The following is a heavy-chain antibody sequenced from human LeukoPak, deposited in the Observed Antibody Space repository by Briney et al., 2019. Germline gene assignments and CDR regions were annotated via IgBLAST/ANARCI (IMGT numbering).Heavy chain of an antibody. V-gene: IGHV3-23*01. D-gene: IGHD6-19*01. Sequence: GGSLRLSCAASGFTFSTYAMNWVRQAPGKGLEWVSTISGIDTFYADSVKGRFTISRDNSKNTLYLQMISLRAEDTAVYYCTKDAPDSGGWFFFDSWGQGTLITVSS. J-gene: IGHJ4*02. CDR2: ISGIDT. CDR1: GFTFSTYA. CDR3: TKDAPDSGGWFFFDS.